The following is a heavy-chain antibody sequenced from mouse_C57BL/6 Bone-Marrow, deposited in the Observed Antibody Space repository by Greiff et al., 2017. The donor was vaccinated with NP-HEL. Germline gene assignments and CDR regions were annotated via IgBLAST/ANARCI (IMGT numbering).Heavy chain of an antibody. J-gene: IGHJ4*01. CDR3: ARKEANWDVYYAMDY. V-gene: IGHV1-81*01. CDR2: IYPRSGNT. CDR1: GYTFTSYG. Sequence: VQLQQSGAELARPGASVKLSCKASGYTFTSYGISWVKQRTGQGLEWIGEIYPRSGNTYYNEKFKGKATLTADKSSSTAYMELRSLTSEDSAVYFCARKEANWDVYYAMDYWGQGTSVTVSS. D-gene: IGHD4-1*01.